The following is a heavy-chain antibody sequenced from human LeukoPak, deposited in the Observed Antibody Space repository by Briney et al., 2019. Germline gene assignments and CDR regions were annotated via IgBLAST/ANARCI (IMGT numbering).Heavy chain of an antibody. J-gene: IGHJ4*02. CDR2: ISGSGDAT. Sequence: PGGSLRLSCAASGFNFNNYAMSWVRQAPGKGLEWVSAISGSGDATYYADSVKGRFTISRDNSKNTLYLQVNSLRAEDTAVYYCTNCARAGGYCYYDYWGQGTLVTLSS. CDR3: TNCARAGGYCYYDY. D-gene: IGHD2-21*02. V-gene: IGHV3-23*01. CDR1: GFNFNNYA.